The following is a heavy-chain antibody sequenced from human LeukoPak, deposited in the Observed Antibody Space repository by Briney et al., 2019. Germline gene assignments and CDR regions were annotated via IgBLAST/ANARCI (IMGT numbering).Heavy chain of an antibody. CDR1: GFTLSKHW. J-gene: IGHJ4*02. CDR3: GREWAVDF. CDR2: IKQDGSEK. Sequence: PGGSLSFSCAPPGFTLSKHWMTWVRQAPGKGLECVAIIKQDGSEKYYVNSVKGRFTISRDNAKNSLYLQMNSLRVEDTAVYYCGREWAVDFWGQGTLVTVSS. V-gene: IGHV3-7*01.